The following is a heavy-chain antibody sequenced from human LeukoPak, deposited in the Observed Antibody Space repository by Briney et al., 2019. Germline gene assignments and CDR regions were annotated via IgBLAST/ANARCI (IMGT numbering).Heavy chain of an antibody. CDR2: IYYSGST. J-gene: IGHJ5*02. D-gene: IGHD3-22*01. CDR1: GGSISSSSYY. CDR3: ARVPYYYDSSGYKFNWFDP. Sequence: SETLSLTCTVSGGSISSSSYYWGWIRQPPGKGLEWIGSIYYSGSTYYNPSLKSRVTISVDTSKNQFSLKLSSVTAADTAVYYCARVPYYYDSSGYKFNWFDPWGQGTLVTVSS. V-gene: IGHV4-39*07.